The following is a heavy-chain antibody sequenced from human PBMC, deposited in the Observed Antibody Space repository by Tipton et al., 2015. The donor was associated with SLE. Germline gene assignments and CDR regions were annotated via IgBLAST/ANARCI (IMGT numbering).Heavy chain of an antibody. V-gene: IGHV4-39*07. CDR1: GGSISHRSYY. Sequence: TLSLTCSVSGGSISHRSYYWGWIRQPPGKGLEWIGSINYSGRTSYNPSLKSRVTISSDTSKNQFSLKLTSVTAADTAVYYCANYKGGTMFALWGQGTMVTVSS. J-gene: IGHJ3*01. CDR3: ANYKGGTMFAL. D-gene: IGHD5-12*01. CDR2: INYSGRT.